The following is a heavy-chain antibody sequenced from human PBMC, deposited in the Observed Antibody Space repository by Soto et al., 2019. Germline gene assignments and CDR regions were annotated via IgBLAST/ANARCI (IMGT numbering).Heavy chain of an antibody. J-gene: IGHJ5*02. CDR3: ARVSFDHFVHWFDP. CDR2: TYFRSRWYN. V-gene: IGHV6-1*01. CDR1: GDSVSSKTAA. D-gene: IGHD3-9*01. Sequence: SPPLSLTCAISGDSVSSKTAAWNWIRQSPSRGLEWLGRTYFRSRWYNDYAISVKSRITINPDTSKNQFSLLLNSVTPEDTAVYYCARVSFDHFVHWFDPWGQGTLVTVSS.